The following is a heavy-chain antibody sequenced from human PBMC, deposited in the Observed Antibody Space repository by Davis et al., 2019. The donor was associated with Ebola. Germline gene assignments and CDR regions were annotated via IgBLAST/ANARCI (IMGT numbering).Heavy chain of an antibody. V-gene: IGHV3-13*01. J-gene: IGHJ3*01. CDR3: ARVSRFAFDV. CDR2: IGTAGDT. Sequence: GESLKISCAASGFTFRSYDMHWVRQTTGEGLEWVSAIGTAGDTYYIGSVKGRFTISRENAKNSLYLQMNSLRAGDTAVYYCARVSRFAFDVWGQGTMVTVSS. CDR1: GFTFRSYD. D-gene: IGHD6-13*01.